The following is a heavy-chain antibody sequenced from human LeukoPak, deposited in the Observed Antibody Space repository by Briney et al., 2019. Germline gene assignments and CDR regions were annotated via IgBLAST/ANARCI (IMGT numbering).Heavy chain of an antibody. J-gene: IGHJ4*02. CDR1: GGSISSSSYY. D-gene: IGHD5-12*01. CDR2: IYTSGST. CDR3: ARDGYSGYGATDY. V-gene: IGHV4-61*02. Sequence: SETLSLTCTVSGGSISSSSYYWGWIRQPAGKGLEWIGRIYTSGSTNYNPSLKSRVTISVDTSKNQFSLKLSSVTAADTAVYYCARDGYSGYGATDYWGQGTLVTVSS.